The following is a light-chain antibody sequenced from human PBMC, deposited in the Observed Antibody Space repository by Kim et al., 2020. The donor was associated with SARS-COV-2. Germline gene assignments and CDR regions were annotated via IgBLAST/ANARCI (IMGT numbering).Light chain of an antibody. CDR3: QQRSNLAFT. J-gene: IGKJ3*01. CDR1: QSISNY. V-gene: IGKV3-11*01. Sequence: EIVLTQSPATLSLSPGESATLSCRASQSISNYLAWYQHKPGQPPRLLIYDASNRAPCIPAKFSGSGSGTDFTLTISSLEPEDFVVYYCQQRSNLAFTFGPGTKVDIK. CDR2: DAS.